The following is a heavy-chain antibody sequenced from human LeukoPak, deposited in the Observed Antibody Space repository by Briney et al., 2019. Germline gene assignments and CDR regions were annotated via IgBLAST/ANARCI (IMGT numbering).Heavy chain of an antibody. J-gene: IGHJ4*02. D-gene: IGHD6-19*01. CDR2: ISGSGGAT. CDR3: AKTTYASNSSGWYNHFDY. CDR1: GFTFNTYG. Sequence: PGGTLRLSCAASGFTFNTYGMSWVRQAPGKGLEWVSGISGSGGATYYADSVKGRFTVSRGDPHNTLYLQMNSLRAEDTTVYYCAKTTYASNSSGWYNHFDYWGQGTLVTVSS. V-gene: IGHV3-23*01.